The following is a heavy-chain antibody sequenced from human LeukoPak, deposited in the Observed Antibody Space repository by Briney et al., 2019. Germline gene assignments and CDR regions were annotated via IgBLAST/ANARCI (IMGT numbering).Heavy chain of an antibody. CDR3: AREGEGGGDYHYSMDV. Sequence: ASVKVSCKASGYTFTSYGISWVRQAPGQGLEWMGWISAYNGNTNYAQKLQGRVTMTTDTSTSTAYMELSSLRSEDTAVYYCAREGEGGGDYHYSMDVWGQGTTVTVSS. V-gene: IGHV1-18*01. D-gene: IGHD3-16*01. CDR2: ISAYNGNT. CDR1: GYTFTSYG. J-gene: IGHJ6*02.